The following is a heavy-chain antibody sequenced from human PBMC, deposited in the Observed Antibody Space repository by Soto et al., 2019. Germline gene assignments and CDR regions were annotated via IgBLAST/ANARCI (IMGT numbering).Heavy chain of an antibody. Sequence: QVQLVQSVAEVKKPGASVKVSCKASGYTFTSYAMHWVRQAPGQRLEWMGWINAGNGNTKYSQMFQGRVTITRDTSASTAYMELSSLRSEDTAVYYCASSYYYDSSGYSSLYYYYGMDVWGQGTTVTVSS. J-gene: IGHJ6*02. D-gene: IGHD3-22*01. CDR2: INAGNGNT. CDR3: ASSYYYDSSGYSSLYYYYGMDV. CDR1: GYTFTSYA. V-gene: IGHV1-3*01.